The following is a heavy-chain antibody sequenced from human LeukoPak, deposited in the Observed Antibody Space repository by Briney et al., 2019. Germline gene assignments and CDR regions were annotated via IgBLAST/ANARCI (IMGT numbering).Heavy chain of an antibody. CDR3: ARGLPDFSGGDDVFDI. V-gene: IGHV4-59*01. J-gene: IGHJ3*02. CDR2: IYHSGNT. D-gene: IGHD2-15*01. CDR1: GGSIKSYY. Sequence: PSETLSLTCTVSGGSIKSYYWSWFRQPPGKGLEWIGYIYHSGNTNYNPSHRSRVTISVDTSKNNFSLKLSSVTAADTALYYCARGLPDFSGGDDVFDIWGQGTMVTVSS.